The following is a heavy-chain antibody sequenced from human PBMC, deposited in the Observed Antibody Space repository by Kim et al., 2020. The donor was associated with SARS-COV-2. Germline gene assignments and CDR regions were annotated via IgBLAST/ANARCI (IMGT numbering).Heavy chain of an antibody. CDR3: ASEYGSSSWSYDYYYYGMDV. Sequence: GGSLRLSCAASGFTFSSYSMNWVRQAPGKGLEWVSYISSSSSTIYYADSVKGRFTISRDNAKNSLYLQMNSLRDEDTAVYYCASEYGSSSWSYDYYYYGMDVWGQGTTVTVSS. CDR1: GFTFSSYS. J-gene: IGHJ6*02. CDR2: ISSSSSTI. D-gene: IGHD6-13*01. V-gene: IGHV3-48*02.